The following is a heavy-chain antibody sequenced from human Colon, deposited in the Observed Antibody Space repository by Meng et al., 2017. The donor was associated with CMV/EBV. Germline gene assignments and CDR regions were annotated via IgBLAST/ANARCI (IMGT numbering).Heavy chain of an antibody. J-gene: IGHJ4*02. CDR3: ARAGYYDGSGPDY. D-gene: IGHD3-22*01. V-gene: IGHV3-11*04. Sequence: GESLKISCAVSGFPVSANYMAWFRQAPGKGLEWISYMSGSSRTIYYADSVQGRFSISRDNAKDSLYLEMTSLTAEDTAVYYCARAGYYDGSGPDYWGQGMLVTVSS. CDR1: GFPVSANY. CDR2: MSGSSRTI.